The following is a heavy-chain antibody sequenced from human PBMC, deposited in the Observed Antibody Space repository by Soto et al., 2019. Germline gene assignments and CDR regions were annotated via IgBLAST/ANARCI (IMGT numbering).Heavy chain of an antibody. J-gene: IGHJ6*02. D-gene: IGHD3-10*01. V-gene: IGHV3-30-3*01. CDR2: ISSDGSDK. CDR1: GFTFSSYG. CDR3: ARDRLYGAGLIDV. Sequence: QVQLVESGGGVVQPGRSLRLSCAASGFTFSSYGMHWVLQAPGKGLEWVAVISSDGSDKYYADSVKGRFTISRDNSKNTLYVQLNRMRAEDTALYYCARDRLYGAGLIDVWGQGTTVTVSS.